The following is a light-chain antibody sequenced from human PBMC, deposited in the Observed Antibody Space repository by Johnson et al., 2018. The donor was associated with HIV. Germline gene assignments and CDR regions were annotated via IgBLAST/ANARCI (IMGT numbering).Light chain of an antibody. Sequence: QLVLTQPPSVSAAPGQKVTISCSGSSSNIGNNYVSWYQQLPGTAPKLLVYENIMRPSGIPDRFSGSKSGTSATLGIAGLQTGAEADYYCGTWDSSLSANVFGTGTKVTGL. CDR1: SSNIGNNY. CDR2: ENI. CDR3: GTWDSSLSANV. J-gene: IGLJ1*01. V-gene: IGLV1-51*02.